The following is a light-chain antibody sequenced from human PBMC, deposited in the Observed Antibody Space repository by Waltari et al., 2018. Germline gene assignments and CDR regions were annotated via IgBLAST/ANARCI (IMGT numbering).Light chain of an antibody. CDR3: NSYTGSSSWV. Sequence: QSALTQPASVSGSPGPSITIPCTGTSSDVGFYNYVSWYQQHPGKAPKLIIYDVFEWASGVSNRFSGSKSGNTASLTISGLLAEDEADYYCNSYTGSSSWVFGGGTKLTVL. CDR2: DVF. J-gene: IGLJ3*02. CDR1: SSDVGFYNY. V-gene: IGLV2-14*01.